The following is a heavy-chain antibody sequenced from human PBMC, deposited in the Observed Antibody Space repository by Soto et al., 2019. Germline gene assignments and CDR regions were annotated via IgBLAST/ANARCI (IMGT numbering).Heavy chain of an antibody. CDR1: GYSFTSYW. CDR2: IDPSDSYT. CDR3: ARQGGTTYYYGMDV. V-gene: IGHV5-10-1*01. J-gene: IGHJ6*02. D-gene: IGHD1-7*01. Sequence: GESLKISCKGSGYSFTSYWISWVRQMPGKGLEWMGRIDPSDSYTNYSPSFQGHVTISADKSIGTAYLQWSSLKASDTAMYYCARQGGTTYYYGMDVWGQGTTVTVSS.